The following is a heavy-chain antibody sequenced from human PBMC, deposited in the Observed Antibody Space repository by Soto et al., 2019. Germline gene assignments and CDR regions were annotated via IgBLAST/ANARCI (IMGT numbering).Heavy chain of an antibody. Sequence: SGPTLVNPTETLTLTCTVSGFSLSNARMGVSWIRQPPGKALEWLAHIFSNDEKSYSTSLRSRLTISKDTSKSQVVLTMTNMDPVDAATYYCARIRQLVRGSWFDPWGQGTLVTVSS. CDR1: GFSLSNARMG. D-gene: IGHD6-13*01. CDR3: ARIRQLVRGSWFDP. J-gene: IGHJ5*02. CDR2: IFSNDEK. V-gene: IGHV2-26*01.